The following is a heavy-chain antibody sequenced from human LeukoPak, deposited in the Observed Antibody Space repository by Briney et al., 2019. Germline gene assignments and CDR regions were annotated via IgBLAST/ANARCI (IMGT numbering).Heavy chain of an antibody. Sequence: SETLSLTCTVSGGSIIGHWWSWIRQPAGKGLEWIGRVYPSGSTNYNPSLKSRVTMSVDTSKNQFSLKLSSVTAADTAVYYCARENSGSYREFDYWGQGTLVTVSS. J-gene: IGHJ4*02. CDR3: ARENSGSYREFDY. CDR1: GGSIIGHW. CDR2: VYPSGST. V-gene: IGHV4-4*07. D-gene: IGHD1-26*01.